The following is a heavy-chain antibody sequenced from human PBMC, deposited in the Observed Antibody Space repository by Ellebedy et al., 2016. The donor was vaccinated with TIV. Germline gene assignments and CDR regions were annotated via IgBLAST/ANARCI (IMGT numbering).Heavy chain of an antibody. Sequence: GESLKISCAASGLIFTDAWMSWVRQAPGKGLEWVGLFKNTADGTIDYAAPVKGRFTISRDDSQNTVYLQMSSLKSEDTAVYYWVWSGVHWFASWGQGTLVTVSS. CDR2: FKNTADGTI. J-gene: IGHJ5*01. D-gene: IGHD3-10*01. V-gene: IGHV3-15*01. CDR1: GLIFTDAW. CDR3: VWSGVHWFAS.